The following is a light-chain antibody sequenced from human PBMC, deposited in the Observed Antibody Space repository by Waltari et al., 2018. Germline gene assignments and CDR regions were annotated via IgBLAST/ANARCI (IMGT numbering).Light chain of an antibody. CDR3: NSYTGSGWV. V-gene: IGLV2-8*01. J-gene: IGLJ3*02. CDR2: EVT. Sequence: HSALTQPPSASGSPGQSVTISCTGTSRDSGGHNFVSWYQQHPGKAPKLIIYEVTKRPTGGPDRISASRSGDTDSLPGPGLQADDEADYHHNSYTGSGWVVGGGTKLTGL. CDR1: SRDSGGHNF.